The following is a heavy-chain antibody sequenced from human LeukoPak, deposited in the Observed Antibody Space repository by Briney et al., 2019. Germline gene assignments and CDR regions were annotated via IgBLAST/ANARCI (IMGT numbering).Heavy chain of an antibody. Sequence: GGSLRLSCVASGFTFSRHGLNWVRQAPGKGLEWVSGISPGGDITYYADSVQGRFTISRDISKNTLYLQMNSLRAEDTAIYYCAKGTTVATIFDCWGQGTQVTVSS. CDR1: GFTFSRHG. CDR3: AKGTTVATIFDC. J-gene: IGHJ4*02. V-gene: IGHV3-23*01. D-gene: IGHD5-24*01. CDR2: ISPGGDIT.